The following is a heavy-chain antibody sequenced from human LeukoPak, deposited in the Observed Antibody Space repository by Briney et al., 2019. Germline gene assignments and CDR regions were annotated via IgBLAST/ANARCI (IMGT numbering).Heavy chain of an antibody. D-gene: IGHD6-19*01. CDR1: GXTFNSYD. V-gene: IGHV3-33*01. J-gene: IGHJ3*02. CDR2: MWYDESSK. Sequence: PGRSLRLSCAASGXTFNSYDMHWVRQAPGKGLEWVAIMWYDESSKYYADSVKGRFTISRDNSKNTLYLQMNSLRAEDTAVYYCARGLAVAGTGDAFDIWGQGTMVTVSS. CDR3: ARGLAVAGTGDAFDI.